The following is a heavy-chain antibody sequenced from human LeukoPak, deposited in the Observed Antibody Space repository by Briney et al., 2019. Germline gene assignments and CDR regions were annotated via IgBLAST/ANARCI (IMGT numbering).Heavy chain of an antibody. CDR1: GFTFSSYS. CDR2: ISYDGSYE. V-gene: IGHV3-30*03. J-gene: IGHJ6*03. Sequence: PGGSLRLSRAASGFTFSSYSMNWVRQAPGKGLEWVSVISYDGSYEYLADSVRGRFTISRDHSKNTLYLQMNSLRAEDTAVYYCAREGTGRYYYYYYMDVWGKGTTVTISS. D-gene: IGHD1-1*01. CDR3: AREGTGRYYYYYYMDV.